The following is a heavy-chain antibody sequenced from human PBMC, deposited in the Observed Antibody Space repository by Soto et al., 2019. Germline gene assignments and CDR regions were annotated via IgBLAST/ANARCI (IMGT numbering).Heavy chain of an antibody. CDR1: GGTFNNYA. V-gene: IGHV1-69*06. CDR2: IIPITGTT. J-gene: IGHJ4*02. CDR3: ARWGGISCSGGDCFKKPFDY. Sequence: QVQLVQSGAEVKKPESSVKVSCKPSGGTFNNYAINWVRQAPGQGLEWMGGIIPITGTTKYAQKLQGRVTITADKTASTAYMDLSSLRSKDTAVYYCARWGGISCSGGDCFKKPFDYWGQGTLVTVSS. D-gene: IGHD2-21*02.